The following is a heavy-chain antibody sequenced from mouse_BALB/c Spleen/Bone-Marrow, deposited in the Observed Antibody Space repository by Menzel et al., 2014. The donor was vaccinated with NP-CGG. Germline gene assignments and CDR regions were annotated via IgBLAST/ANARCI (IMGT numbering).Heavy chain of an antibody. CDR1: GFTFSSFG. CDR2: VSSGSSTI. J-gene: IGHJ2*01. V-gene: IGHV5-17*02. CDR3: ARSGSSSGYFDY. D-gene: IGHD1-1*01. Sequence: EVKVEESGGGLVQPGGSRKLSCAASGFTFSSFGMHWVRQAPEKGLVWVAYVSSGSSTIYYADTVMGRFTISRDNPKNTLFLQMTSLRSEDTAMYYCARSGSSSGYFDYWGQGTTLTVSS.